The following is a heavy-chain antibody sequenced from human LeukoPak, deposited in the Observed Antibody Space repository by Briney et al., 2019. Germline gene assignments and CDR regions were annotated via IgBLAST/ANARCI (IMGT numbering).Heavy chain of an antibody. D-gene: IGHD5-24*01. V-gene: IGHV5-51*01. CDR1: GYTFTSYW. CDR3: ARRGDGYNLNFDY. Sequence: GESLQISSKGAGYTFTSYWIGWVRPMPGKGREWMGMIYPGDSVTRYSPSFQGRVTISADKSISTAYLQWSSLKASDTAMYYCARRGDGYNLNFDYGGQGPLVTVS. J-gene: IGHJ4*02. CDR2: IYPGDSVT.